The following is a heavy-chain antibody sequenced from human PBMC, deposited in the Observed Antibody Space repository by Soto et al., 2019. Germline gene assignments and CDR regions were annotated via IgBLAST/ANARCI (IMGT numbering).Heavy chain of an antibody. V-gene: IGHV2-5*02. D-gene: IGHD3-16*01. Sequence: QITLKESGPALVKPTQTLTLTCTFSGFSLSTSGVGVGWIRQPPGEALEWLALIYWDDYKHFSPSLESMLTIPKDTSKNQVVLTMTNMDPVDTATYSCVPKGGGDRILDYWGQGTLVTVSS. CDR2: IYWDDYK. CDR3: VPKGGGDRILDY. J-gene: IGHJ4*02. CDR1: GFSLSTSGVG.